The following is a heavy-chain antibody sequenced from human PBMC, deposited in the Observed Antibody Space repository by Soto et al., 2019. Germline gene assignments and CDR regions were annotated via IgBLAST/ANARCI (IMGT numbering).Heavy chain of an antibody. CDR1: GFTFSSYA. CDR3: AKQNRVWRAAAGCYFDY. V-gene: IGHV3-23*01. J-gene: IGHJ4*02. CDR2: ISGSGGST. Sequence: PGGSLRLSCAASGFTFSSYAMSWVRQAPGKGLEWVSAISGSGGSTYYADSVKGRFTISRDNSKNTLYLQMNSLRAEDTAVYYCAKQNRVWRAAAGCYFDYWGQGTLVTVSS. D-gene: IGHD6-13*01.